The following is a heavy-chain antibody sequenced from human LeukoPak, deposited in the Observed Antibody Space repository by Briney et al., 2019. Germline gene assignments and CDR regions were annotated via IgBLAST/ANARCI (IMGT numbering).Heavy chain of an antibody. D-gene: IGHD3-22*01. V-gene: IGHV3-7*01. Sequence: PGGSLRLSCAASGFTFSDYYMSWIRQAPGKGLEWVANIKKDGSEKYYVDSVKGRSTISRDNSKNTLYLQMNSLRAEDTAVYYCARDSSEVDYYDSSGYLDYWGQGTLVTVSS. J-gene: IGHJ4*02. CDR2: IKKDGSEK. CDR1: GFTFSDYY. CDR3: ARDSSEVDYYDSSGYLDY.